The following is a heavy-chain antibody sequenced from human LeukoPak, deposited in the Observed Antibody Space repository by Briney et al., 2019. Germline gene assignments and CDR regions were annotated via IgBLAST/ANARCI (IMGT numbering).Heavy chain of an antibody. D-gene: IGHD4-17*01. CDR1: GFTFSSYW. J-gene: IGHJ4*02. Sequence: GGSLRLSCAASGFTFSSYWMHWVRQAPGKGLVWVSRINSDGSSTSYADSVKGRFTISRDNAKNTLYLQMNSLRAEDTAVYYCARDLGDYGDQYYFDYWGQGTLVTVSS. CDR2: INSDGSST. V-gene: IGHV3-74*01. CDR3: ARDLGDYGDQYYFDY.